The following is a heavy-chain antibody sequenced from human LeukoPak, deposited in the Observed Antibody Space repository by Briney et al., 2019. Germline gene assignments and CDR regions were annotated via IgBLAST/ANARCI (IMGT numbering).Heavy chain of an antibody. CDR3: AKKGRTYTDYGGYYDYMDV. CDR2: TYHSGST. Sequence: SETLSLTCTVSGGSVSNYYWSWIRQPPGKGLEWIGYTYHSGSTNYNSSLKSRVTISIDTSKNQFSLNLRSVTAADTAVYYCAKKGRTYTDYGGYYDYMDVWGKGTTVTVS. CDR1: GGSVSNYY. D-gene: IGHD4-17*01. J-gene: IGHJ6*03. V-gene: IGHV4-59*08.